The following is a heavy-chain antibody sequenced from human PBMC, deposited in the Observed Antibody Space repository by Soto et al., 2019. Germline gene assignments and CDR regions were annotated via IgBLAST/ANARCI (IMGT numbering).Heavy chain of an antibody. CDR3: ARGRSFSYDSTPPPMFDP. Sequence: PGGSLRLSCAGSGFTFSTFDIHWVRQAPGKGLEWVSGIGTLSDTFYAASVQGRFTISIQNAKNSVYLQMNSLRAVDTAFYYCARGRSFSYDSTPPPMFDPWGQGTLVTVSS. V-gene: IGHV3-13*01. J-gene: IGHJ5*02. CDR2: IGTLSDT. D-gene: IGHD3-10*01. CDR1: GFTFSTFD.